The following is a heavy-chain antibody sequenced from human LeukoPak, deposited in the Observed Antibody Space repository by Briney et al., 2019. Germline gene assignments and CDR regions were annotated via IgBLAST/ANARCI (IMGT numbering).Heavy chain of an antibody. V-gene: IGHV3-21*01. CDR2: SSGGSRSI. J-gene: IGHJ4*02. CDR3: ASDYFYDCGDCFVDY. D-gene: IGHD2-21*02. CDR1: GFPFSDYT. Sequence: GGSLGLSRAASGFPFSDYTMHWVRQAPGKGLEGVSSSSGGSRSIYYVDSVNGRFTVSTDNANNSLYLQVNSRRAEDTAVYYCASDYFYDCGDCFVDYWGQGTLVTVSS.